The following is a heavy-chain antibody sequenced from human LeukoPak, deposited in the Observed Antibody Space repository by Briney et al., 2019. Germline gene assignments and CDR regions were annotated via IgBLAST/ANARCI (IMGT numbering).Heavy chain of an antibody. V-gene: IGHV3-11*04. Sequence: PGGSLRLSCAASGFTFSDYYMSWIRQAPGKGLEWVSYISSSGSTIYYADSVKGRFTISRDDAKNSLYLQMNSLRAEDTAVYYCARESPYDSSGYDAFDIWGQGTMVIVSS. CDR1: GFTFSDYY. J-gene: IGHJ3*02. D-gene: IGHD3-22*01. CDR2: ISSSGSTI. CDR3: ARESPYDSSGYDAFDI.